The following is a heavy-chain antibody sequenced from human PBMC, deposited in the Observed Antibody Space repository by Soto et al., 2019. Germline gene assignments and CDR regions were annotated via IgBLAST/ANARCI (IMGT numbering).Heavy chain of an antibody. CDR3: ASTDSGYDIIVNYYYGMDV. J-gene: IGHJ6*02. V-gene: IGHV1-2*02. Sequence: ASVKVSCKASGYTFTGYYMHWVRQAPGQGLEWMGWINPNSGGTNYAQKFQGRVTMTRDTSISTAYVELSRLRSDDTAVYYCASTDSGYDIIVNYYYGMDVWGRGTTVTVSS. CDR2: INPNSGGT. D-gene: IGHD5-12*01. CDR1: GYTFTGYY.